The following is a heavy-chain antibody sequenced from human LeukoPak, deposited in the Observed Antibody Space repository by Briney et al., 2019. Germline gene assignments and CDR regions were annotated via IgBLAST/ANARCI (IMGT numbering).Heavy chain of an antibody. J-gene: IGHJ4*02. CDR3: ARDHYYYDSTGYYYLDY. Sequence: PSQTLSLTRTVSGGSISSGSYYWSWIRQPAGKGLEWIGRICNSGNTNYNPSLKSRVTISVDMSKNQFSLKLSSVTAADTAVYYCARDHYYYDSTGYYYLDYWGQGTLVTVSS. V-gene: IGHV4-61*02. D-gene: IGHD3-22*01. CDR1: GGSISSGSYY. CDR2: ICNSGNT.